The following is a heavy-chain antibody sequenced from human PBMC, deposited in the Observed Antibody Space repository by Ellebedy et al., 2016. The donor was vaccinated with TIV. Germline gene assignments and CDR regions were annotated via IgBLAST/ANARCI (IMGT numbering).Heavy chain of an antibody. CDR2: ISSSSSTI. CDR1: GFTFSSYS. Sequence: GGSLRLSXAASGFTFSSYSMNWVRQAPGKGLEWVSYISSSSSTIYYADSVKGRFTISRDNAKNSLYLQMNSLRAEDTAVYYCARDRDYYDSSGYPPFDYWGQGTLVTVSS. V-gene: IGHV3-48*04. CDR3: ARDRDYYDSSGYPPFDY. J-gene: IGHJ4*02. D-gene: IGHD3-22*01.